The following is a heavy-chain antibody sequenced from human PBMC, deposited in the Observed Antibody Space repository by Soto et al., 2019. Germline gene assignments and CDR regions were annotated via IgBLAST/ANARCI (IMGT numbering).Heavy chain of an antibody. CDR3: ARCGLRSGWHEQVVDY. D-gene: IGHD6-19*01. CDR2: IWHDGSKK. Sequence: QVHLVESGGGVVQAGRSLRLSCAASGFTFSHYGMHWVRQAPGKWLEWVALIWHDGSKKYYGDSVEGRFTISRDNSKSIVFLEMNSLSVEATAVYFCARCGLRSGWHEQVVDYWGQGTLVSVSS. J-gene: IGHJ4*02. CDR1: GFTFSHYG. V-gene: IGHV3-33*01.